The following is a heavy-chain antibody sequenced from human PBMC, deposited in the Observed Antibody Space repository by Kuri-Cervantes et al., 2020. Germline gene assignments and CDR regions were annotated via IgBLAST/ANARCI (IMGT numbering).Heavy chain of an antibody. Sequence: SQTLSLTCAVYGGSFSGYYWSWIRQPPGKGLEWIGEINHSGSTYYNPSLKSRVTISVDTSKNQFSLKLSSVTAADTAVYYCARAGTYNAFDIWGQGTMVTVSS. CDR2: INHSGST. D-gene: IGHD4-11*01. CDR3: ARAGTYNAFDI. V-gene: IGHV4-34*09. CDR1: GGSFSGYY. J-gene: IGHJ3*02.